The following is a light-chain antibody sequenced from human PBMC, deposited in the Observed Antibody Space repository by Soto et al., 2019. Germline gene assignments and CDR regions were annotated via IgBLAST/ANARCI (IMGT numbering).Light chain of an antibody. Sequence: QSALTQPRSVSGSPGQSVTISCTGTSRDVGGYNFVSWYQQHPGKAPKFMIYDVSKRPSGVPDRFSGSKSGYTASLTISGLQAEDEVDYYCCSHAGGYSVVFGGGTKLTVL. CDR1: SRDVGGYNF. V-gene: IGLV2-11*01. CDR2: DVS. CDR3: CSHAGGYSVV. J-gene: IGLJ2*01.